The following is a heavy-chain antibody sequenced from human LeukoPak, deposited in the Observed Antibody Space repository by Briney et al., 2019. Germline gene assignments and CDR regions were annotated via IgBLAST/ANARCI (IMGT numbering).Heavy chain of an antibody. V-gene: IGHV3-23*01. D-gene: IGHD3-10*01. CDR2: ISGSGGGP. CDR1: GFTFSTYG. J-gene: IGHJ4*02. Sequence: GGSLRLSCVGSGFTFSTYGISWVRQAPGKGLEWVSGISGSGGGPYYADSVKGRFTISRDNSKNTLYLQMNSLRADDTAVYYCARDRDGTGNYPLDYWGQGTLVIVSS. CDR3: ARDRDGTGNYPLDY.